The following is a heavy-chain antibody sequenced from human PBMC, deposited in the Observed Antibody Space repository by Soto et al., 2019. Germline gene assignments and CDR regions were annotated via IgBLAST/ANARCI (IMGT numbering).Heavy chain of an antibody. Sequence: SETPSLTCTVSGGSISSSSYYWGWLRQPPGKGLEWIGSIYYSGSTYYNPSLKSRVTISVDTSKNQFSLKLSSVTAADTAVYYCAVVPRVGKYYYMDVWGKGTTVTVSS. V-gene: IGHV4-39*05. CDR1: GGSISSSSYY. CDR2: IYYSGST. J-gene: IGHJ6*03. D-gene: IGHD1-26*01. CDR3: AVVPRVGKYYYMDV.